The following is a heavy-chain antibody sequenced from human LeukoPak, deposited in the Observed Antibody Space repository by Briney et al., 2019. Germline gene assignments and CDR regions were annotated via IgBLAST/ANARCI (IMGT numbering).Heavy chain of an antibody. J-gene: IGHJ5*02. CDR3: ARASSQLGWFDP. Sequence: SETLSLTCSVSGGSIDSTSYFWGWVRQPPGKGLEWIGSIYYTGDAYYNPSLKSRVTISIDTSKNQLSLKLTSVTAADTAVYYCARASSQLGWFDPWGQGTLVTVSS. V-gene: IGHV4-39*07. D-gene: IGHD6-13*01. CDR1: GGSIDSTSYF. CDR2: IYYTGDA.